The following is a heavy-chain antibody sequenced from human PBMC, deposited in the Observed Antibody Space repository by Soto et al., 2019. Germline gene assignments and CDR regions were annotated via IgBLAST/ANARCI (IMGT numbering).Heavy chain of an antibody. CDR3: ARTGIAAAGKGWFDP. CDR1: GFTFSSYS. D-gene: IGHD6-13*01. V-gene: IGHV3-48*02. J-gene: IGHJ5*02. Sequence: EVQLVESGGGLVQPGGSLRLSCAASGFTFSSYSMNWVRQAPGKGLEWVSYISSSSSTIYYADSVKGRFTISRDNAKNSLYLQMNSLRDEDTAVYYCARTGIAAAGKGWFDPWGQGTLVTVSS. CDR2: ISSSSSTI.